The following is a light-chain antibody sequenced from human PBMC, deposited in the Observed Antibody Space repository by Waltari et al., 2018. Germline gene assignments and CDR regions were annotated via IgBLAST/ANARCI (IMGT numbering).Light chain of an antibody. CDR1: QSFTSIS. V-gene: IGKV3-20*01. J-gene: IGKJ4*01. CDR3: QQYDGIVLT. Sequence: EIVLTQSPGTLSLSPGERATLSCRASQSFTSISLSWYQQKPGQAPRLLIYVASNRATGIPDRFSGSGSGTDFTLTISRLEPEDFAVYYCQQYDGIVLTFGGGTKVEI. CDR2: VAS.